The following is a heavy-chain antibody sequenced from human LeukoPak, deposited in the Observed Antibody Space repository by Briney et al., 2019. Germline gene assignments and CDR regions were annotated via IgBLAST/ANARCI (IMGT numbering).Heavy chain of an antibody. CDR2: INPNTGGT. CDR3: AGGNKYYFDY. D-gene: IGHD1-14*01. J-gene: IGHJ4*02. CDR1: GYTFTGYY. V-gene: IGHV1-2*02. Sequence: ASVKVSCKASGYTFTGYYMHWVRQAPGQGLEWMGWINPNTGGTTYAQNFQGRVTMTRDTSISTAYMELSRLRSDDTAVYYCAGGNKYYFDYWGQGTLVTVSS.